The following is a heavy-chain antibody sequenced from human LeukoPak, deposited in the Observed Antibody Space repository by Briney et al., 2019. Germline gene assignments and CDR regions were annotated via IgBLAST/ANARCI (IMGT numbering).Heavy chain of an antibody. D-gene: IGHD2-21*01. CDR2: IPYDGSNK. V-gene: IGHV3-30*02. J-gene: IGHJ4*02. CDR3: AKDICGGDCYPHGGY. Sequence: PGGSLRLSCAASGFTFSNYGMHWVRQVLGKGLEWVAFIPYDGSNKYYADSLKGRFTISRDNSKNTLYLQMNSLRAEDTAIYYCAKDICGGDCYPHGGYWGQGTLVTVSS. CDR1: GFTFSNYG.